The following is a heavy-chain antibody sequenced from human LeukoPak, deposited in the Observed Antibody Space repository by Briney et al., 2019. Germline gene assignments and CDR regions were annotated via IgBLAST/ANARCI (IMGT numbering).Heavy chain of an antibody. J-gene: IGHJ5*01. D-gene: IGHD3-16*01. CDR2: ISSSSRTI. CDR3: AKGSPRGGFDS. CDR1: DLTFSTFT. V-gene: IGHV3-48*01. Sequence: PGGSLRLSCAASDLTFSTFTMHWVRQAPGKGLEWLSSISSSSRTINYADSVQGRFTVSRDNANSSMFLQMNELRREDTAVYYWAKGSPRGGFDSLGQGTLVTVSS.